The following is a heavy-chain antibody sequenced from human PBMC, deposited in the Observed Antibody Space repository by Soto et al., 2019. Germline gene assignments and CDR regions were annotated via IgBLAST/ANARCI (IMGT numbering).Heavy chain of an antibody. Sequence: PGGSLILSCAASGFNFRSYSMHWVRQAPGKGLEWVAVISYDGRNKYYADSVKGRFTISRDNSKNTLYLQMNSLRADDTAVYYCAREIERLLGYWGQGTLVTVSS. V-gene: IGHV3-30*04. CDR1: GFNFRSYS. D-gene: IGHD3-3*01. CDR3: AREIERLLGY. J-gene: IGHJ4*02. CDR2: ISYDGRNK.